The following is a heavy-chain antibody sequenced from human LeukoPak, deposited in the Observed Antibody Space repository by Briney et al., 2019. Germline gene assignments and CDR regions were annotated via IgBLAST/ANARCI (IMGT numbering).Heavy chain of an antibody. D-gene: IGHD6-13*01. J-gene: IGHJ6*03. CDR1: GFTFSSYS. Sequence: KTGGSLRLSCAASGFTFSSYSMNWVRQAPGKGLEWVSSISSSSSYIYYADSVKGRFTISRDNAKNSLYLQMNSLRAEDTAVYYCARDHHETAAGARKLTPTTYYMDAWGKGTTVTVSS. CDR3: ARDHHETAAGARKLTPTTYYMDA. CDR2: ISSSSSYI. V-gene: IGHV3-21*01.